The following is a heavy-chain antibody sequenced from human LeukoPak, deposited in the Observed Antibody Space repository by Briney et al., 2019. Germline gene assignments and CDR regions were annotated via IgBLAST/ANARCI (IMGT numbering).Heavy chain of an antibody. Sequence: PGGSLRLSCAASGFTFSDYYMSWIRQAPGKGLEWVSYISSSGSTIYYADSVKGRFTISRDNAKNSLYLQMNSLRAEDTAVYYCARGEDVEVVTAIVVYWGQGTLVTVSS. CDR1: GFTFSDYY. CDR3: ARGEDVEVVTAIVVY. CDR2: ISSSGSTI. J-gene: IGHJ4*02. V-gene: IGHV3-11*04. D-gene: IGHD2-21*02.